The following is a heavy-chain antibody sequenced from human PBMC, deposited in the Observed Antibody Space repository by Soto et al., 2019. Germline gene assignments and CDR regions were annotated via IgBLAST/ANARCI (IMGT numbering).Heavy chain of an antibody. CDR2: TYSGGST. CDR3: ARDCGGGSCYPALGA. J-gene: IGHJ5*02. Sequence: EVQVVESGGGLIQPGGSLRLSCAASGFVVSETYMSWVRQAPGRGLQWVSFTYSGGSTYYADSVKGGFTISRDSSRNTLYLHMNSLRVEDTAVYYCARDCGGGSCYPALGAWGQGTLVTVSS. V-gene: IGHV3-53*01. D-gene: IGHD2-15*01. CDR1: GFVVSETY.